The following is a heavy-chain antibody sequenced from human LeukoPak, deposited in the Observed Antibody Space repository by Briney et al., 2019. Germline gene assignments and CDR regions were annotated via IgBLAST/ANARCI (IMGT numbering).Heavy chain of an antibody. Sequence: PGGSLRLSCAASGFTFDDYTMHWVRQAPGKGLEGVSLISWDGGSTYYADSVKGRFTISRDNSKNSLYLQMNSLRTEDTALYYCAKDIHTSEGGSYASWGQGTLVTVSS. J-gene: IGHJ4*02. CDR2: ISWDGGST. D-gene: IGHD1-26*01. V-gene: IGHV3-43*01. CDR1: GFTFDDYT. CDR3: AKDIHTSEGGSYAS.